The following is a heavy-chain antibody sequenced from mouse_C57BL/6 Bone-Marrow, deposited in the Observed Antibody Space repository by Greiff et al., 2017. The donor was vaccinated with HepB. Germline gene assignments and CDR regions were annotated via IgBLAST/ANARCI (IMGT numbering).Heavy chain of an antibody. Sequence: EVKLVESGEGLVKPGGSLKLSCAASGFTFSSYAMSWVRQTPEKRLEWVAYISSGGDYIYYADTVTGRFTISRDNARNTLYLQMSSLKSEDTAMYYCTRVGYHGGDYWGQGTTLTVSS. CDR2: ISSGGDYI. V-gene: IGHV5-9-1*02. CDR1: GFTFSSYA. J-gene: IGHJ2*01. D-gene: IGHD2-2*01. CDR3: TRVGYHGGDY.